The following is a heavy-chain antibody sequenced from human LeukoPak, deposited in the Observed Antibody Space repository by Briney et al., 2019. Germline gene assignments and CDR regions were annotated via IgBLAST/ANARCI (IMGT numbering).Heavy chain of an antibody. CDR3: ARGRRFGESTYLDY. D-gene: IGHD3-10*01. V-gene: IGHV3-7*01. J-gene: IGHJ4*02. CDR1: EVNSIIYG. CDR2: IKHDVSEK. Sequence: GWFRPLSRSAAEVNSIIYGMSWVRQTTGKGLEWVANIKHDVSEKYYADSVKGRFTISRDNAKNSLYLQMNSLRAEDTAVYYCARGRRFGESTYLDYWGQGTLVTVSS.